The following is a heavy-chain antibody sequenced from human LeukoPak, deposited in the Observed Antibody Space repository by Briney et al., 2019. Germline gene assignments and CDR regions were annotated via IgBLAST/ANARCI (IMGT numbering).Heavy chain of an antibody. CDR3: ARGLLVVTATEGDYFDY. CDR1: GYTFTSYG. D-gene: IGHD2-21*02. Sequence: AASVKVSCKASGYTFTSYGISWVRQAPAQGLEWMGWISAYNGNTNYAQKPQGTVTMTTDTSTSTAYMELRSLRSDDTAVYYCARGLLVVTATEGDYFDYWGQGTLVTVSS. V-gene: IGHV1-18*01. CDR2: ISAYNGNT. J-gene: IGHJ4*02.